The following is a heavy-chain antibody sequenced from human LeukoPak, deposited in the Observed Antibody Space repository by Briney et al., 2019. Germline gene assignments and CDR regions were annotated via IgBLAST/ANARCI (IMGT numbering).Heavy chain of an antibody. CDR2: ISSSGSTI. J-gene: IGHJ4*02. D-gene: IGHD2-15*01. Sequence: PGGSLRLSCAASGFTFSSYEMNWVRQAPGKGLEWVSYISSSGSTIYYADSVKGRFTISRDNAKNSLYLQMNSLRAEDTAVYYCASYCSGGSCYSFSVYWGQGTLVTVSS. V-gene: IGHV3-48*03. CDR1: GFTFSSYE. CDR3: ASYCSGGSCYSFSVY.